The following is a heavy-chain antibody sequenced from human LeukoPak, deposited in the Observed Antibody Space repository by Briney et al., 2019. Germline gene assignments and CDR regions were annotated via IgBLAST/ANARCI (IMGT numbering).Heavy chain of an antibody. CDR2: IYYSGST. CDR1: GGSISSGSYY. V-gene: IGHV4-39*01. Sequence: PSETLSLTCTVSGGSISSGSYYWGWIRQPPGKGLEWIGSIYYSGSTYYNPSLKSRVTISVDTSKNQFSLKLSSVTAADTAVYYCARLRWYYDSSSPVGYWGQGTLVTVSS. D-gene: IGHD3-22*01. J-gene: IGHJ4*02. CDR3: ARLRWYYDSSSPVGY.